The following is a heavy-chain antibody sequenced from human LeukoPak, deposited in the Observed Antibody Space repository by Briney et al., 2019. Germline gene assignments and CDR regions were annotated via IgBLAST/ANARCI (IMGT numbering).Heavy chain of an antibody. V-gene: IGHV1-69*13. Sequence: ASVKVSCKASGGTFSSYAISWVRQAPGQGLEWMGGIIPIFGTANYAQKFQGRVTITADESTSTAYMELSSLRSDDTAVYYCARALEDYYGSGSYYTYYFGYWGQGTLVTVSS. J-gene: IGHJ4*02. CDR2: IIPIFGTA. D-gene: IGHD3-10*01. CDR1: GGTFSSYA. CDR3: ARALEDYYGSGSYYTYYFGY.